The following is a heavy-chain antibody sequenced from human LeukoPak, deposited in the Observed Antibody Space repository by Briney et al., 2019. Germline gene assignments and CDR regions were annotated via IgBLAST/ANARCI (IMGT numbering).Heavy chain of an antibody. CDR2: INPNSGGT. V-gene: IGHV1-2*02. CDR3: ARERVRQQLVYYYYYGMDV. D-gene: IGHD6-13*01. J-gene: IGHJ6*02. CDR1: GYTFTGYY. Sequence: GASVKVSCKASGYTFTGYYMHWVRLAPGQGLEWMGWINPNSGGTNYAQKFQGRVTMTRDTSISTAYMELSRLRSDDTAVYYCARERVRQQLVYYYYYGMDVWGQGTTVTVSS.